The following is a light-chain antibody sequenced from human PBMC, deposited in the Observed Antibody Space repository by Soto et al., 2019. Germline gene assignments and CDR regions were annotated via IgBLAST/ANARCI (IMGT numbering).Light chain of an antibody. Sequence: QSVLTQPPSVSGAPGQRVTISCTGSSSNIGAGYDVHWYQQRPGTAPKLLIFGNINRPSGVPDRFSGSKSGTSASLAITGLQAEDEGDYYCQPYDSNVTRSYVFCNGTKVT. CDR2: GNI. CDR3: QPYDSNVTRSYV. J-gene: IGLJ1*01. CDR1: SSNIGAGYD. V-gene: IGLV1-40*01.